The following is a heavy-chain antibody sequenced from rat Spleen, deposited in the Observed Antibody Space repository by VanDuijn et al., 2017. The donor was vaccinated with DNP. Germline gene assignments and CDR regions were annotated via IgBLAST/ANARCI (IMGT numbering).Heavy chain of an antibody. J-gene: IGHJ2*01. CDR2: ISDDGGGT. D-gene: IGHD1-4*01. V-gene: IGHV5-20*01. Sequence: EVKLVESGGGLVQPGRSLKLSCAASGFIFSNYWMTWVRQGPRKGLEWVASISDDGGGTYYGDSVKGRFTISRDNAKSTLYLQMDSLRSEDTATYYCAGRPPPTRGPFDYWGQGVTVTVSS. CDR3: AGRPPPTRGPFDY. CDR1: GFIFSNYW.